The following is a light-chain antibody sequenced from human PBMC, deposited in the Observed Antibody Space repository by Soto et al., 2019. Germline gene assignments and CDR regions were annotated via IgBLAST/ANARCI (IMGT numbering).Light chain of an antibody. CDR3: QQYGSSPELT. V-gene: IGKV3-20*01. J-gene: IGKJ4*01. Sequence: EIVLTQSPGTLSLSPGERATLSCRASQSVSSSYLAWYQQKPGQAPRLLIYGASSRATGIPDRFSVSGSGTDFTLTISRLEPEYDAVYYCQQYGSSPELTFGGGTKVEIK. CDR1: QSVSSSY. CDR2: GAS.